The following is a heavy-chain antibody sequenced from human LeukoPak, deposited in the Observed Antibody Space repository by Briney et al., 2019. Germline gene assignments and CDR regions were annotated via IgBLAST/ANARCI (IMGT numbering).Heavy chain of an antibody. CDR2: IKPNNGDT. Sequence: ASVKVSCKASGYSFTHHNVHWVRQAPGQELEWMGWIKPNNGDTKFSQKFQDRVTLTSDTSIDTAYMEMSGLTSDDTAIYYCARVLSAVTSTFDYWGQGTLVTVSS. CDR1: GYSFTHHN. D-gene: IGHD4-17*01. CDR3: ARVLSAVTSTFDY. J-gene: IGHJ4*02. V-gene: IGHV1-2*02.